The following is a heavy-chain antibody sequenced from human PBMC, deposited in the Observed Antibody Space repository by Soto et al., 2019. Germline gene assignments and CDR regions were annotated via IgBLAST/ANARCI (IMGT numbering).Heavy chain of an antibody. J-gene: IGHJ5*02. CDR1: GFTLSNYG. V-gene: IGHV3-33*01. CDR2: IWDDGTST. Sequence: QVQLVESGGGVVQPGRSLTLSCVASGFTLSNYGMHWVRQAPGKGLEWVAVIWDDGTSTYSADSVKGRFSISRDNSKNTLSLKMSSLRAEDTAVYYCARNVGSSGSSRWFDTWGQGTLVTVSS. CDR3: ARNVGSSGSSRWFDT. D-gene: IGHD3-10*01.